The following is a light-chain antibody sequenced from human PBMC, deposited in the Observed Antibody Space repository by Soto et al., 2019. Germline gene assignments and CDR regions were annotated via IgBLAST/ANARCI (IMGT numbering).Light chain of an antibody. V-gene: IGKV1-6*01. CDR1: QSISRW. CDR3: LQDYNYPWT. CDR2: AAS. Sequence: IQMTQSPSTLSASVGDRVTITCRASQSISRWLAWHQQKPGKAPRLLIYAASSLQSGVPSRFSGSGSGTDFTLTISSLQPEDFATYYCLQDYNYPWTFGQGTKVDIK. J-gene: IGKJ1*01.